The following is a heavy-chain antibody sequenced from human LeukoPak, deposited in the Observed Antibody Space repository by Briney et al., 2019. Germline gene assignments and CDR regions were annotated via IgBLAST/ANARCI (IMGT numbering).Heavy chain of an antibody. V-gene: IGHV3-30-3*01. CDR3: ARDAQMKEDSSSWYPY. CDR1: GFTVSSNY. CDR2: ISYDGSNK. D-gene: IGHD6-13*01. J-gene: IGHJ4*02. Sequence: GGSLRLSCAASGFTVSSNYMSWVRQAPGKGLEWVAVISYDGSNKYYADSVKGRFTISRDNSKNTLYLQTNSLRAEDTAVYYCARDAQMKEDSSSWYPYWGQGTLVTVSS.